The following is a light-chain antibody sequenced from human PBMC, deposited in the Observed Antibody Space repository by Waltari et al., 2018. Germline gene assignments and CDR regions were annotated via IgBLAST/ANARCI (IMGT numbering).Light chain of an antibody. J-gene: IGLJ2*01. CDR3: SSYTGINNFVV. CDR1: RSDVGGHNY. CDR2: AVR. Sequence: QSALTQPPSASGSPGQSVPIPCTGTRSDVGGHNYASWYQQHPGKPPKLLIYAVRTRPSGVPDRFSGSKSGNTASLTVSGLQAEDEAEYYCSSYTGINNFVVFGGGTKVTVL. V-gene: IGLV2-8*01.